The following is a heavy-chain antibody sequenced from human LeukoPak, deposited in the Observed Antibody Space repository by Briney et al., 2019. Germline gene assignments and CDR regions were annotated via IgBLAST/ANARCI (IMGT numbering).Heavy chain of an antibody. D-gene: IGHD2-15*01. CDR2: INPNSGGT. CDR1: GYTFTGYY. J-gene: IGHJ6*03. V-gene: IGHV1-2*02. CDR3: ARVSGGRRYYYMDV. Sequence: ASVKVSFKASGYTFTGYYMHWVRQAPGQGLGWMGWINPNSGGTNSAQKFQGRVTMTRNTAISTAYMELSSLRSEDTAVYYCARVSGGRRYYYMDVWGKGTTVTVSS.